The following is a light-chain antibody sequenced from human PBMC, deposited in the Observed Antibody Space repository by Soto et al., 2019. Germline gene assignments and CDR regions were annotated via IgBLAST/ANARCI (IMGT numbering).Light chain of an antibody. CDR2: DAS. CDR1: QSVSSY. J-gene: IGKJ1*01. V-gene: IGKV3-11*01. Sequence: EIVLTQSPATLSLSPGERATLSCRASQSVSSYLAWYQQKPGQAPRLLIYDASNRATGIPARFSGSGSGTDFTLIISSLESEDFAVYYCQQRWAFGQGTKVEIK. CDR3: QQRWA.